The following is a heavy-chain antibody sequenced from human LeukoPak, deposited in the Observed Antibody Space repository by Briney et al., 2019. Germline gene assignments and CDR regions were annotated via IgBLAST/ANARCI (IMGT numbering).Heavy chain of an antibody. CDR2: ISGSGGST. Sequence: PGGSLRPSCAASGFTFSSYAMSWVRQAPGKGLEWVSAISGSGGSTYYADSVKGRFTISRDNSKNTLYLQMNSLRAEDTAVYYCAKGSSPVVPAAMDYWGQGTLVTVSS. J-gene: IGHJ4*02. V-gene: IGHV3-23*01. CDR3: AKGSSPVVPAAMDY. CDR1: GFTFSSYA. D-gene: IGHD2-2*01.